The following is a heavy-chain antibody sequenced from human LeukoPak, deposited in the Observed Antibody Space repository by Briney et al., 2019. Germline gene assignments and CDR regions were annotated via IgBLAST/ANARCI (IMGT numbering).Heavy chain of an antibody. D-gene: IGHD5-12*01. J-gene: IGHJ4*02. CDR3: ARPLRFDY. Sequence: PSETLSLTCTVSGGSISSSSYYWGWIRQPPGKGLEWIGSIYCSGSTYYNPSLKSRVTISVDTSKNQFSLRLSSVTAADTAVYYCARPLRFDYWGQGTLVTVSS. CDR2: IYCSGST. V-gene: IGHV4-39*01. CDR1: GGSISSSSYY.